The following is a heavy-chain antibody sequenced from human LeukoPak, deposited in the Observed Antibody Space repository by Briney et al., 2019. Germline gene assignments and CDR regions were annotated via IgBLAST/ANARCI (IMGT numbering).Heavy chain of an antibody. V-gene: IGHV4-34*01. CDR1: GGSFSGYY. CDR2: INHSGST. Sequence: SETLSLTCAFYGGSFSGYYWSWIRQPPGKGLEWIGEINHSGSTNYNPSLKSRVTISVDTSKNQFSLKLSSVTAADTAVYYCARAYDITYDYWGQGTLVTVSS. D-gene: IGHD3-9*01. J-gene: IGHJ4*02. CDR3: ARAYDITYDY.